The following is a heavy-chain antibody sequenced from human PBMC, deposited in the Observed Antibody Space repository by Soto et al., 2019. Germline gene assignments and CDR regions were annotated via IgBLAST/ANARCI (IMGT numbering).Heavy chain of an antibody. V-gene: IGHV4-34*01. CDR3: ARRRTYSSSWRY. J-gene: IGHJ4*02. Sequence: TSETLSLTCAVYGGSFSGYYWSWIRQPPGKGLEWIGEINHSGSTNYNPSLKSRVTISVDTSKNQFSLKMSSVTAADTAVYYCARRRTYSSSWRYWGQGTLVTVSS. CDR1: GGSFSGYY. D-gene: IGHD6-13*01. CDR2: INHSGST.